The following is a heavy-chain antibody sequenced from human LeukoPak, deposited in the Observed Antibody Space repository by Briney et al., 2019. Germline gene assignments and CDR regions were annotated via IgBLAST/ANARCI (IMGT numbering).Heavy chain of an antibody. CDR1: GYTFTSYG. Sequence: ASVKVSCKASGYTFTSYGISWVRQAPGQGLEWMGWISAYNGNTNYAQKLQGRVTMTTDTSTSTAYMELRSLRSDDTAVYYCARECSGGSCYPNWFDPGAREPWSPSPQ. V-gene: IGHV1-18*01. CDR3: ARECSGGSCYPNWFDP. J-gene: IGHJ5*02. CDR2: ISAYNGNT. D-gene: IGHD2-15*01.